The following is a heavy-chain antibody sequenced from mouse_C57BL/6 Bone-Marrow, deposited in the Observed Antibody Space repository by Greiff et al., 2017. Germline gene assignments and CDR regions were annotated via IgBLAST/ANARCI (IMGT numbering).Heavy chain of an antibody. Sequence: EVQGVESGGGLVQSGRSLRLSCATSGFTFSDFYMEWVRQAPGKGLEWIAASRNKANDYTTEYSASVKGRFIVSRDTSQSILYLQMNALRAEDTAIYYCARDAAYDWYFDVWGTGTTVTVSS. D-gene: IGHD1-1*01. J-gene: IGHJ1*03. V-gene: IGHV7-1*01. CDR3: ARDAAYDWYFDV. CDR1: GFTFSDFY. CDR2: SRNKANDYTT.